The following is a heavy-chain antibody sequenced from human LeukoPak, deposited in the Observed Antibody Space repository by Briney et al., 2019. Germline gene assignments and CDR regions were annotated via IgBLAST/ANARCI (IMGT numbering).Heavy chain of an antibody. D-gene: IGHD4-17*01. Sequence: GGSLRLSCAASGFRFSSYWMSWVRQAPGKGLEWVANTNQGGSEKHYVDSVKGRISISRDNARSSLYLQMNSLRAEDTAVYYCVRVLRDYVEAFDIWDQGTMVTVSS. J-gene: IGHJ3*02. CDR3: VRVLRDYVEAFDI. CDR2: TNQGGSEK. V-gene: IGHV3-7*01. CDR1: GFRFSSYW.